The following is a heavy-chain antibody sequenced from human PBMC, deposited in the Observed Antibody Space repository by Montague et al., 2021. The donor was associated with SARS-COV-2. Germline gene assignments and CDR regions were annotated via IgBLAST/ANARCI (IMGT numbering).Heavy chain of an antibody. J-gene: IGHJ5*02. D-gene: IGHD3-3*01. CDR3: ARGADYDFWSGYLRYKWFDP. Sequence: SETLSLTCAVYGGSLSGYYWAWIRQTPGKGLEWIGEINHSGNTNYNPSXXSRLTISVDTSKKQFSLKLSSVTTADTAVYYCARGADYDFWSGYLRYKWFDPWGRGTPVTVSS. CDR2: INHSGNT. V-gene: IGHV4-34*01. CDR1: GGSLSGYY.